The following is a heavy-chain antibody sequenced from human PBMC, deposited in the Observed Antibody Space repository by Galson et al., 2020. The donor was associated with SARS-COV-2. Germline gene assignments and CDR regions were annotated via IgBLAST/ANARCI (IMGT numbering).Heavy chain of an antibody. CDR2: ISYDGSNK. D-gene: IGHD3-22*01. J-gene: IGHJ6*02. CDR1: GFTFSSYA. V-gene: IGHV3-30-3*01. CDR3: ARELLPYYGMDV. Sequence: QAGGSLRLSCAASGFTFSSYAMHWVRQAPGKGLEWVAVISYDGSNKYYEDSVKGRFTISRDNSKNTLYLQMNSLRAEDTAVYYCARELLPYYGMDVWGQGTTVTVSS.